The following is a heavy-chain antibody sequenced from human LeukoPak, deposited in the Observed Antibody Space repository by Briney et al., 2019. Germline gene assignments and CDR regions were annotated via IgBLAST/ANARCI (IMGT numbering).Heavy chain of an antibody. CDR2: IWHDGRSI. V-gene: IGHV3-33*06. CDR3: AKGFSTLWVNYFDD. J-gene: IGHJ4*02. D-gene: IGHD2-21*01. CDR1: GFSFSTHG. Sequence: GKSLRLSCVASGFSFSTHGMHWVRQAPGKGLEWVAVIWHDGRSIYNEDSVKGRFTISRDTSENTVYLQMNSLRAEDTAVYYGAKGFSTLWVNYFDDWGQGTPVTVSS.